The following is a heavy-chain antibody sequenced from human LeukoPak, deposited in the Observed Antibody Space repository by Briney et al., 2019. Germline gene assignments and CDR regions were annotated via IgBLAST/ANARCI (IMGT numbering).Heavy chain of an antibody. CDR3: ARGQQQLWVPDY. CDR1: GYTFTSYD. CDR2: MNPNSGNT. Sequence: VASVKVSCKASGYTFTSYDINWVRQATGQGLEWMGWMNPNSGNTGYAQKFQGRVTMTRNTSISTAYMGLSSLRSEDTAVYYCARGQQQLWVPDYWGQGTLVTVSS. V-gene: IGHV1-8*01. J-gene: IGHJ4*02. D-gene: IGHD6-13*01.